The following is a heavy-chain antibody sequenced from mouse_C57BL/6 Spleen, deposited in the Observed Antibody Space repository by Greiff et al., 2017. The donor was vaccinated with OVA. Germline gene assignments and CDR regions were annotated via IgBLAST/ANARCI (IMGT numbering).Heavy chain of an antibody. CDR2: IDPSDSYT. J-gene: IGHJ2*01. V-gene: IGHV1-69*01. Sequence: QVHVKQPGAELVMPGASVKLSCKASGYTFTSYWMHWVKQRPGQGLEWIGEIDPSDSYTNYNQKFKGKSTLTVDKSSSTAYMQLSSLTSEDSAVYYCARSRVTDYWGQGTTLTVSS. CDR1: GYTFTSYW. D-gene: IGHD2-2*01. CDR3: ARSRVTDY.